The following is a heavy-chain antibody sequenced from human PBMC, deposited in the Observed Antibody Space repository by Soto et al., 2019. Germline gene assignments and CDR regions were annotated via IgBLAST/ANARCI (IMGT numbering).Heavy chain of an antibody. CDR2: INPNSGGT. Sequence: AASVKVSCKASGYTFTGYYMHWVRQAPGQGLEWMGWINPNSGGTNYAQKFQGWVTMTRDTSISTAYMELSRLRSDDTAVYYCARGSMIYSSGWYLNFDYWGQGTLVTVSS. CDR3: ARGSMIYSSGWYLNFDY. J-gene: IGHJ4*02. D-gene: IGHD6-19*01. V-gene: IGHV1-2*04. CDR1: GYTFTGYY.